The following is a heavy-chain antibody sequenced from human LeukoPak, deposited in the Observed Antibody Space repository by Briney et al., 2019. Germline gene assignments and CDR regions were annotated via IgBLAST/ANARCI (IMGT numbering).Heavy chain of an antibody. CDR2: IYRGGST. CDR3: AKDLRVFGTTYRTPAH. CDR1: GFTVISTH. Sequence: QAGGSLRLSCAVSGFTVISTHMSWVRQAPGKGLGWVSIIYRGGSTYYTDSVRGRFTIARDEFKNTVHLQMNSLRAEDTAVYYCAKDLRVFGTTYRTPAHWGQGTLVTVSS. V-gene: IGHV3-66*01. D-gene: IGHD3-10*01. J-gene: IGHJ4*02.